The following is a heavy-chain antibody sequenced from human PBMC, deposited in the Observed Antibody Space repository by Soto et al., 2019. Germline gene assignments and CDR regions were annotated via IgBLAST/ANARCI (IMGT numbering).Heavy chain of an antibody. V-gene: IGHV1-69*13. CDR1: GGTFSSYA. D-gene: IGHD3-9*01. CDR3: ARDPGRYFDWTPNYYGMDV. Sequence: SVKVSFKASGGTFSSYAISWVRQAPGQGLEWMGGIIPIFGTANYAQKFQGRVTITADESTSTAYMELSSLRSEDTAVYYCARDPGRYFDWTPNYYGMDVWGQGTTVTVSS. CDR2: IIPIFGTA. J-gene: IGHJ6*02.